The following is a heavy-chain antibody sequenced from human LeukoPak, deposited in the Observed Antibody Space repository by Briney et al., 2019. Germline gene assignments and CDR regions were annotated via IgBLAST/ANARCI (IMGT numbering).Heavy chain of an antibody. V-gene: IGHV3-74*01. CDR3: ASPEPDY. D-gene: IGHD1-14*01. CDR2: INTDGSST. J-gene: IGHJ4*02. CDR1: GFTFESYW. Sequence: PGGSLRLSCAASGFTFESYWMHWVRQAPGKGLVWVSRINTDGSSTSYADSVKGQFTISRDNAKNTLYLQMNTLRAEDTAVYYCASPEPDYWGQGTLVTVSS.